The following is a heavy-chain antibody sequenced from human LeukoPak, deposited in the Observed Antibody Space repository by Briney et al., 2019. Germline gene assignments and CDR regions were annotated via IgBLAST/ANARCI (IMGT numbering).Heavy chain of an antibody. CDR3: ARAQLLYGRAYYFDY. D-gene: IGHD2-2*02. J-gene: IGHJ4*02. Sequence: SETLSLTCTVSGGSLSSSSYYWGWIRQPPGKGLEWIGSIYYSGSTYYNPSLKSRVTISVDTSKNQFSLKLSSVTAADTAVYYCARAQLLYGRAYYFDYWGQGTLVTVSS. V-gene: IGHV4-39*07. CDR2: IYYSGST. CDR1: GGSLSSSSYY.